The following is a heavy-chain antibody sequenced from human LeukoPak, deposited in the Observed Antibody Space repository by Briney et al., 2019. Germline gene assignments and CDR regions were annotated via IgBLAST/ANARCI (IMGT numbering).Heavy chain of an antibody. CDR2: IRSKAYGGTT. D-gene: IGHD6-13*01. CDR3: TRRGIYLDY. V-gene: IGHV3-49*04. Sequence: GGSLRLSCTASRFTFGDYAMSWVRQAPGKGLEGVGFIRSKAYGGTTEYAASVTGRFTISRDDSKSIAYLQMNSLKTEDTAVYYCTRRGIYLDYWGQGTLVTVSS. J-gene: IGHJ4*02. CDR1: RFTFGDYA.